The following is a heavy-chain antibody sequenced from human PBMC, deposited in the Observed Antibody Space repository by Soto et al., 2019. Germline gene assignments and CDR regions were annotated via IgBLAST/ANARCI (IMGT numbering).Heavy chain of an antibody. Sequence: QVQLQQWGAGLLKPSETLSLTCAVYGGSFSGYYWSWIRKPPGKGLEWIGEINHSGSTNYNPSLKSRVTTSVDTSKNQFSLKLSSVTAADTAVYYCARGRNIVVVVAARFDYWGQGTLVTVSS. J-gene: IGHJ4*02. V-gene: IGHV4-34*01. D-gene: IGHD2-15*01. CDR2: INHSGST. CDR1: GGSFSGYY. CDR3: ARGRNIVVVVAARFDY.